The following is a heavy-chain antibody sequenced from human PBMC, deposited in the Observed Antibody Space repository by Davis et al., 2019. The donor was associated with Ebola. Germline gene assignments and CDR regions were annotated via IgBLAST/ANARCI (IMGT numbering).Heavy chain of an antibody. CDR1: GFSLRTSGMR. D-gene: IGHD2-15*01. CDR3: ARTPGYCSGGSCYSGAFDI. Sequence: SGPTLVKPTQTLTLTCTFSGFSLRTSGMRVSWIRQPPGKALDWLPSIDWDDDKFYSTSLKTRLTISKDTSKNQVVLTMTNMDPVDTATYYCARTPGYCSGGSCYSGAFDIWGQGTMVTVSS. CDR2: IDWDDDK. J-gene: IGHJ3*02. V-gene: IGHV2-70*04.